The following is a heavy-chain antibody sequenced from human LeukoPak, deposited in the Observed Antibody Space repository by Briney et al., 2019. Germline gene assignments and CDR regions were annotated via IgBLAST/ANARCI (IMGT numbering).Heavy chain of an antibody. Sequence: SLRLSCAASGFTFSSYIMNGVRQAPGKGGEGVSSISSSCSYIYYAYSVEGRFTISRDNAKNSLYLQMNSPRAEDTAVSYCARTDLVEMAYDASDIWGQGTMVTVSS. CDR1: GFTFSSYI. V-gene: IGHV3-21*01. D-gene: IGHD5-24*01. CDR2: ISSSCSYI. J-gene: IGHJ3*02. CDR3: ARTDLVEMAYDASDI.